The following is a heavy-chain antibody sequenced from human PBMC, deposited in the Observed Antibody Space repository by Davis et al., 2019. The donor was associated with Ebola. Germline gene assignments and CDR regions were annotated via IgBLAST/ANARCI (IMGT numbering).Heavy chain of an antibody. Sequence: MPSETLSLTCTLSGGSISSYYWSWIRHPPGKGLEWIGEINHSGSTNYNPSLRSRLTISVDTSKNHFSLKLSSVTAADTAVYYCARVVTQQLVSLYYYYGMDVWGQGTTVTVSS. CDR2: INHSGST. CDR1: GGSISSYY. CDR3: ARVVTQQLVSLYYYYGMDV. V-gene: IGHV4-34*01. D-gene: IGHD6-13*01. J-gene: IGHJ6*02.